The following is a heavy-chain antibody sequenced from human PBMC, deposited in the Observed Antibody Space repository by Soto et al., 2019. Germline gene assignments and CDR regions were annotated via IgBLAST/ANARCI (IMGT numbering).Heavy chain of an antibody. CDR1: GYTFTSYA. CDR2: INDGNGKT. V-gene: IGHV1-3*01. CDR3: ARSDGPLGDY. D-gene: IGHD4-17*01. Sequence: ASVKVSCNASGYTFTSYAMHWVSKAPGKRLEWMGWINDGNGKTKYSKKLQGRVTITRETSASKEYMELSRLRSEEKAVYYCARSDGPLGDYWGQGTLVTVSS. J-gene: IGHJ4*02.